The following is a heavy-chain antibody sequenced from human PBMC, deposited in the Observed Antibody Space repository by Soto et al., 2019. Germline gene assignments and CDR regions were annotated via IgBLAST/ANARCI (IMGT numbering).Heavy chain of an antibody. Sequence: ASVKVSCKASGYTFTSYAMHWVRQAPGQRLELMGWINAGNGNTKYSQKFQGRVTITRDTSASTAYMELSSLRSEDTAVYYCARTVGYYYGMDVWGQGTTVTVSS. V-gene: IGHV1-3*01. D-gene: IGHD4-17*01. CDR2: INAGNGNT. CDR3: ARTVGYYYGMDV. CDR1: GYTFTSYA. J-gene: IGHJ6*02.